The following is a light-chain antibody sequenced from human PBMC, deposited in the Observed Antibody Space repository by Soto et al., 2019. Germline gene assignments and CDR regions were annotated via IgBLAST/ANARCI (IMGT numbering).Light chain of an antibody. J-gene: IGLJ1*01. CDR2: EVN. Sequence: QSALTRPASVSGSPGQSITISCTGDSSDVGDYNYVSWYQHHPGKAPKLLIYEVNNRPSGVSDRFSGSKSGNVASLTISWLQAEDEADYYCSSYTSSSTYVFGTGTKVTV. V-gene: IGLV2-14*01. CDR3: SSYTSSSTYV. CDR1: SSDVGDYNY.